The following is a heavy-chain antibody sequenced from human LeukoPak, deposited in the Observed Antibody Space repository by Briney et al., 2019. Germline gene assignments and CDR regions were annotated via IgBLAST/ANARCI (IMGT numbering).Heavy chain of an antibody. V-gene: IGHV4-39*01. J-gene: IGHJ4*02. D-gene: IGHD3-3*01. CDR2: VYYSGTT. CDR3: ARLRFDFWSGYTHPYFDY. CDR1: GGSISSSSYS. Sequence: SETLSLTCTVSGGSISSSSYSWGWIRQPPGKGLERIGSVYYSGTTYYNPSLKSQVTISVDTSNIQFSLKLSSVAATDTAVYFCARLRFDFWSGYTHPYFDYWGQGTLVTVSS.